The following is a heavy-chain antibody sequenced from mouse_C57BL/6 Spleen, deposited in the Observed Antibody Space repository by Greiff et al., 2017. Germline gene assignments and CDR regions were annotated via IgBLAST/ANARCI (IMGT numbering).Heavy chain of an antibody. CDR1: GYTFTDYE. Sequence: QVQLQQSGAELVRPGASVTLSCKASGYTFTDYEMHWVKQTPGHGLEWIGAIDPETGGTAYNQKFKGKAILTADKSSSTAYMELRSLTSEDSAVYYCTRSPKLGFDYWGQGTTLTVSS. J-gene: IGHJ2*01. CDR3: TRSPKLGFDY. CDR2: IDPETGGT. V-gene: IGHV1-15*01. D-gene: IGHD4-1*01.